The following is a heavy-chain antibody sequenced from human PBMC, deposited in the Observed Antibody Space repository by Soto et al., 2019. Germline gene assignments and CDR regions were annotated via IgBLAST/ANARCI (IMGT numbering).Heavy chain of an antibody. Sequence: SETLSLTCTVSGGSISSGGYYWSWIRQHPGKGLEWIGYIYYSGSTYYNPSLKSRVTISVDTSKNQFSLKLSSVTAADTAVYYCARDLGYGDVSYNWFDPWGQGTLVTVSS. CDR2: IYYSGST. CDR1: GGSISSGGYY. J-gene: IGHJ5*02. CDR3: ARDLGYGDVSYNWFDP. V-gene: IGHV4-31*03. D-gene: IGHD4-17*01.